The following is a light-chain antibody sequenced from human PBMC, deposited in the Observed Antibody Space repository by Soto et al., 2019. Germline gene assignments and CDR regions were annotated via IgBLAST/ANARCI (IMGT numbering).Light chain of an antibody. CDR3: SSFTITSALFV. J-gene: IGLJ1*01. CDR1: SSDIGDYNY. Sequence: QSALTQPASVSGSPGQSITISCTATSSDIGDYNYVSWYQQLPGKAPKLMIYEVTNRPSGVSNRFSGSKSGNTASLTISGLQAEDEADYYCSSFTITSALFVFGSGTKLTVL. V-gene: IGLV2-14*01. CDR2: EVT.